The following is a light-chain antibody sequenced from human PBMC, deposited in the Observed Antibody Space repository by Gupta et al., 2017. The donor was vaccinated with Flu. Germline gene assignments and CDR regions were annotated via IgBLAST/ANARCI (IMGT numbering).Light chain of an antibody. CDR1: SLRNSY. J-gene: IGLJ2*01. CDR2: ANN. CDR3: ISRDSSENHREV. V-gene: IGLV3-19*01. Sequence: SSALTQDPAVSVSLGQTVRITCQGDSLRNSYASWYQQNPGQPPDLVIYANNIRRSGIPDRFSGSSSGNTASLTITGAQAEDEADYDCISRDSSENHREVFGGGTKLTVL.